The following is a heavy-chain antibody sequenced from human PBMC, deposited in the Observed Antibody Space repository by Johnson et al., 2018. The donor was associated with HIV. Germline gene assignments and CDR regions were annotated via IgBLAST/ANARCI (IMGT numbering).Heavy chain of an antibody. D-gene: IGHD3-3*01. CDR3: TTGLTIFGVVILDAFDV. CDR2: LFSGGTI. Sequence: VQLVESGGGLVQPGGSLRLSCAASGFTVSSYYMSWVRQAPGKGLEWVSVLFSGGTIYFADSVKGRFTISRDNSKNTLYLQMNSLRAEDTAVYYCTTGLTIFGVVILDAFDVWGQGTMVTVSS. J-gene: IGHJ3*01. V-gene: IGHV3-66*01. CDR1: GFTVSSYY.